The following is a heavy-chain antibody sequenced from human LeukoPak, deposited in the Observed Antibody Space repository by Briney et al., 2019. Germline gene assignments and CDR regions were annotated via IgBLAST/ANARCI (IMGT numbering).Heavy chain of an antibody. CDR3: ARFGYSSRDFDY. D-gene: IGHD6-13*01. CDR1: GFTFSSYS. J-gene: IGHJ4*02. CDR2: ISSSSYI. Sequence: GGSLRLSCAASGFTFSSYSMNWVRQAPGKGLEWVSSISSSSYIYYADSVKGRFTISRDNAKNSLYLQMNSLRAEDTAVYYCARFGYSSRDFDYWGQGTLVTVSS. V-gene: IGHV3-21*01.